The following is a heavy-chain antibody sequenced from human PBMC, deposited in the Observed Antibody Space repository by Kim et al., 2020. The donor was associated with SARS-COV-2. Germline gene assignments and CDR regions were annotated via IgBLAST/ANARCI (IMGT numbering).Heavy chain of an antibody. CDR3: ARVFTYWFDP. J-gene: IGHJ5*02. Sequence: SETLSLTCTVSGGSISSSGYYWSWIRQHPGKGLEWIGYIYYSGSTYYNPSLKSRVTISVDTSKNQFSLKLSSVTAADTAVYYCARVFTYWFDPWGQGTLVTVSS. CDR2: IYYSGST. CDR1: GGSISSSGYY. D-gene: IGHD3-16*01. V-gene: IGHV4-31*03.